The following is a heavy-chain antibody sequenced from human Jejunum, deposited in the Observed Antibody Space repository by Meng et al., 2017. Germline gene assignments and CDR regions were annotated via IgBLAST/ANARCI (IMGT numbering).Heavy chain of an antibody. CDR2: ISGSGGAI. CDR3: ARVSIDHYVDY. CDR1: GFPFSDYY. D-gene: IGHD3-10*02. J-gene: IGHJ4*02. Sequence: AGSLRLSCAASGFPFSDYYMSWIRQVPGEGLQWLSYISGSGGAIYYADSVRGRFTVSRDNTNTSLFRQMNSLRAEDTAVYYCARVSIDHYVDYWGQGTLVTVSS. V-gene: IGHV3-11*01.